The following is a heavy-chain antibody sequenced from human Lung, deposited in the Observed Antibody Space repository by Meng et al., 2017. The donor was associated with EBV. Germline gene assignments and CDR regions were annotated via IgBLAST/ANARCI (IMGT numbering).Heavy chain of an antibody. CDR1: GYTFTSFP. CDR2: IDAGNGNT. CDR3: ARGHTTSAVYFDY. J-gene: IGHJ4*02. V-gene: IGHV1-3*01. D-gene: IGHD4-11*01. Sequence: QVQRLYAGAEVRKPGASVKVSCKASGYTFTSFPSSTVDWVRQAPGQMLEWMGWIDAGNGNTKYSQKFQGRVTITRDTSATTAYMELSSLRSEDTAVYYCARGHTTSAVYFDYWGQGTLVTVSS.